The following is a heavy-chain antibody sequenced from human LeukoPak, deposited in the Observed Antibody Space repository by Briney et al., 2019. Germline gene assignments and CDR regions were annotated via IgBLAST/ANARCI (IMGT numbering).Heavy chain of an antibody. V-gene: IGHV3-23*01. CDR1: GFTFSSYA. CDR3: AKDVVITMVRGVSTDAFDI. Sequence: GGSLRLSCAASGFTFSSYAMGWVRQAPGKGLEWVSAISGSGGSTYYADSVKGRFTISRDNSKNTLYLQMNSLRAEDTAVYYCAKDVVITMVRGVSTDAFDIWGQGTMVTVSS. J-gene: IGHJ3*02. CDR2: ISGSGGST. D-gene: IGHD3-10*01.